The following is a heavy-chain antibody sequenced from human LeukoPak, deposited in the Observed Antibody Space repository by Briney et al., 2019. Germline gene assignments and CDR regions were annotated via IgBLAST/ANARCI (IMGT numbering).Heavy chain of an antibody. CDR2: IKQDGSEK. CDR3: ARRGKYYDFWSDPGFDY. D-gene: IGHD3-3*01. CDR1: GGSFSGYY. J-gene: IGHJ4*02. V-gene: IGHV3-7*01. Sequence: PSETLSLTCAVYGGSFSGYYWSWIRQPPGKGLEWVVNIKQDGSEKYYVDSGKGRFTISRDNGKNSLYLQMNSLRAEDTAVYYCARRGKYYDFWSDPGFDYWGQGTLVTVSS.